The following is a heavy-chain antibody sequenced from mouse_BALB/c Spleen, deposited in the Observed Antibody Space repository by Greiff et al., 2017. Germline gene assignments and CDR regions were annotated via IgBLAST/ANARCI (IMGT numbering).Heavy chain of an antibody. D-gene: IGHD2-3*01. CDR3: ARPGGYSAWFAY. Sequence: VKLMESGAELVRPGASVTLSCKASGYTFTDYEMHWVKQTPVHGLEWIGAIDPETGGTAYNQKFKGKATLTADKSSSTAYMQLSSLTSEDSAVYYCARPGGYSAWFAYWGQGTLVTVSA. CDR2: IDPETGGT. CDR1: GYTFTDYE. J-gene: IGHJ3*01. V-gene: IGHV1-15*01.